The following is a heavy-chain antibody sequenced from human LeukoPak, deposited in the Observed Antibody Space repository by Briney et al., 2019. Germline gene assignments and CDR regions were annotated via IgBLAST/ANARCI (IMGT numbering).Heavy chain of an antibody. CDR1: GFTFSDYY. D-gene: IGHD6-13*01. V-gene: IGHV3-11*01. CDR3: ARRAAAGRCFDY. J-gene: IGHJ4*02. CDR2: ISSDGSTI. Sequence: GGSLRLSCAVSGFTFSDYYMSWIRQAPGKGLEWVSYISSDGSTISHADSVKGRFTISRDNAENSLYLQMNSLRAEDTAVYCARRAAAGRCFDYWGQGTLVTVSS.